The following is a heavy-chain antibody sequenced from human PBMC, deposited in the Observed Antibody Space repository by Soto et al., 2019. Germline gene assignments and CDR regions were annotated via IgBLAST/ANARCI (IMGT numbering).Heavy chain of an antibody. CDR2: IIVGGGNT. D-gene: IGHD3-3*01. V-gene: IGHV1-58*02. J-gene: IGHJ4*02. CDR1: GFTFISSA. CDR3: AASPGRLRLDQRDS. Sequence: QIQLVQSGPEVRKPGTSVKVSCKTSGFTFISSAMQWVRQARGQRLEWIGWIIVGGGNTNYAQKFQGRVTITRDVSTGTGYMEMCTLSSDDTAVYYCAASPGRLRLDQRDSCGQGTLVTVPS.